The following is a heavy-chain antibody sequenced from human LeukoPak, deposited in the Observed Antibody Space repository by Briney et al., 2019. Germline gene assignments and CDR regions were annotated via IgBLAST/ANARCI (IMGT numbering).Heavy chain of an antibody. D-gene: IGHD4-17*01. J-gene: IGHJ3*02. CDR1: GFTFSNAW. CDR3: AKDPNGDYIGAFDI. CDR2: IKSKTDGGTT. Sequence: GGSLRLSCAASGFTFSNAWMSWVRQAPGKGLEWVGRIKSKTDGGTTDYAAPVKGRFTISRDNSKNTLYLQMNSLRAEDTAVYYCAKDPNGDYIGAFDIWGQGTMVTVSS. V-gene: IGHV3-15*01.